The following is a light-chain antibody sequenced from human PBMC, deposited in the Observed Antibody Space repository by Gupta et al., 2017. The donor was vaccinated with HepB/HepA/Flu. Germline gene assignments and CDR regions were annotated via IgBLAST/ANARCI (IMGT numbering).Light chain of an antibody. CDR1: NSNIGSNT. Sequence: QSVLTQPPSASGPPGQRVTFSCSGSNSNIGSNTVNWYQQFPGTAPKLLIYSHNQRPSGVPDRFSGSKSGTSASLAISGLRSEDEADYYCAAWDDSLNGVVFGGGTKLTVL. J-gene: IGLJ2*01. CDR3: AAWDDSLNGVV. CDR2: SHN. V-gene: IGLV1-44*01.